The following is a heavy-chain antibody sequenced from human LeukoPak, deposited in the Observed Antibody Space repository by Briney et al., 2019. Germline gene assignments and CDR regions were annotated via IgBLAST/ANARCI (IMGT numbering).Heavy chain of an antibody. CDR2: IAYTGTI. Sequence: PGGSLRLSCAASGFSFSSYSMNWVRQAPGKGPEWVAYIAYTGTIHYADSVRGRFAISRDNAKNSLYLELNSLRVEDTAVYYCARDPHALDYWGQGTRVTVSS. V-gene: IGHV3-48*01. CDR1: GFSFSSYS. CDR3: ARDPHALDY. J-gene: IGHJ4*02.